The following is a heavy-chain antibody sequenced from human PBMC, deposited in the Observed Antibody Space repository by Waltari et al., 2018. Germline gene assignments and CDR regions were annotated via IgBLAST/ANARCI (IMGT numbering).Heavy chain of an antibody. Sequence: QVFLVESGGGVFQPGESVRLPCVSSGFNFNASGMTWVRQAPGKGLEWVAFTRFDGINKHYADSVKGRFTIFRDNVRNTLYLQMNSLRGDDSAIYYCAREDIVSETQWRGNQYRGNSGYDLWGQGTLVSVS. D-gene: IGHD5-12*01. V-gene: IGHV3-30*02. CDR1: GFNFNASG. J-gene: IGHJ4*01. CDR2: TRFDGINK. CDR3: AREDIVSETQWRGNQYRGNSGYDL.